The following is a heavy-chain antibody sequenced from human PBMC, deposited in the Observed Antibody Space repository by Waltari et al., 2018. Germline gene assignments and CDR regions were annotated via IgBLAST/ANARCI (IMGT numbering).Heavy chain of an antibody. CDR3: ATSRAAAGND. J-gene: IGHJ4*02. V-gene: IGHV3-7*01. Sequence: EVQLLESGGGLVQPGGSLRLSCAASGFIFSNYWMSWVRQAPGKGLRWLGKIKYDGSAKYYVESVRGRFTISRDHAENSLYLRMSSLRADDTAVYYWATSRAAAGNDWGQGTLVSVSS. CDR2: IKYDGSAK. D-gene: IGHD6-13*01. CDR1: GFIFSNYW.